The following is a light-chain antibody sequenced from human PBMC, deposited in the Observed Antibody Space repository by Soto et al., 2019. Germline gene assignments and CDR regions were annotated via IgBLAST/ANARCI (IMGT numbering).Light chain of an antibody. CDR1: CSDVGAYND. CDR2: DVS. Sequence: QSVLAQPASVSGSPGQSITISCTGTCSDVGAYNDVSWYQQHPGKAPKLIIYDVSNRPSGVSNRLSGSKSGNTASLTISGLQAEDEADYYCCSYTTSTTYVFGTGT. V-gene: IGLV2-14*03. J-gene: IGLJ1*01. CDR3: CSYTTSTTYV.